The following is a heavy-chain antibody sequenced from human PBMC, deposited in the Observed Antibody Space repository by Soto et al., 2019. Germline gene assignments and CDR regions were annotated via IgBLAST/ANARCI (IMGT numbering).Heavy chain of an antibody. D-gene: IGHD6-19*01. V-gene: IGHV3-15*02. CDR1: GFTFSTAW. J-gene: IGHJ5*02. Sequence: EVQLVESGGTLVKPGGSLRLSCAASGFTFSTAWMTWVRQAPGKGLEWVGRIKSKTDGGTTNYAAPVKDRFTISRDDSENTLYLQMNSLKTEDTAMYYCTRAQCDAGCHGLNWFDPWGQGTLVTVS. CDR3: TRAQCDAGCHGLNWFDP. CDR2: IKSKTDGGTT.